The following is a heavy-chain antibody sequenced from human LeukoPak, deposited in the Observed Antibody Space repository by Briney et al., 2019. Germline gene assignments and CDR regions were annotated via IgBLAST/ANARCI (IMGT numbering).Heavy chain of an antibody. D-gene: IGHD6-13*01. CDR1: GGSFSGYY. Sequence: SETLSLTCAVYGGSFSGYYWSWIRQPPGKGLEWIGEINHSGSPNYNPSLKSRVTISVDTSKNQFSLKLSSVTAADTAVYYCARGQNSNIAAAGKQLDYWGQGTLVTVSS. V-gene: IGHV4-34*01. CDR3: ARGQNSNIAAAGKQLDY. J-gene: IGHJ4*02. CDR2: INHSGSP.